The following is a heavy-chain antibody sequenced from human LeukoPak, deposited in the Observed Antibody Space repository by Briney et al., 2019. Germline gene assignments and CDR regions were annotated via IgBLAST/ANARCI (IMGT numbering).Heavy chain of an antibody. CDR3: AREFTIFGVVTQRYDAFDI. V-gene: IGHV3-30-3*01. J-gene: IGHJ3*02. Sequence: GRSLRLSCAASGFTFSEYTIHWVRQAPGKGLEWVAVMSNDGSIKKYANSVKGRFTISRDNSKNTLYLQMDSLRAEDTAVYYCAREFTIFGVVTQRYDAFDIWGQGTMVTVSS. CDR2: MSNDGSIK. D-gene: IGHD3-3*01. CDR1: GFTFSEYT.